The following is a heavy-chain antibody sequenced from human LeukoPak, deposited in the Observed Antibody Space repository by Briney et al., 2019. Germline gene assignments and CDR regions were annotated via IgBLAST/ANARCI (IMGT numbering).Heavy chain of an antibody. CDR3: ARGDVSSFDY. J-gene: IGHJ4*02. CDR1: GGSFSGYY. Sequence: SETLSLTCAVYGGSFSGYYWSWIRQPPGKGLEWIGEINHSGSTNYNPSLKSRVTISVDTSKNQFSLKLSSVTAADTAVYYCARGDVSSFDYWGQGTLVTVSS. V-gene: IGHV4-34*01. D-gene: IGHD6-6*01. CDR2: INHSGST.